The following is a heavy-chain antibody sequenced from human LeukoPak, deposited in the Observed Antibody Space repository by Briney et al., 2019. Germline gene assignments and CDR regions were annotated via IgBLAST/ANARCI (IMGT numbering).Heavy chain of an antibody. V-gene: IGHV4-61*02. D-gene: IGHD3-10*01. CDR2: IYTSGST. CDR3: ARIHGSGSYYNFGDYYYMDV. CDR1: GGSISSGSYY. Sequence: SETLSLTCTVSGGSISSGSYYWSWIRQPAGKGLEWIGRIYTSGSTNYNPSLKSRVTISVDTSKNQFSLKLSSVTAADTAMYYCARIHGSGSYYNFGDYYYMDVWGKGTTVTVSS. J-gene: IGHJ6*03.